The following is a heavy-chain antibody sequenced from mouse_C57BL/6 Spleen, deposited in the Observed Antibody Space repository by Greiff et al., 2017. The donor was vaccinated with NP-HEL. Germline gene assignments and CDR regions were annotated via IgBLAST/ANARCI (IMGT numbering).Heavy chain of an antibody. J-gene: IGHJ3*01. V-gene: IGHV1-64*01. D-gene: IGHD2-1*01. CDR3: ARSPIYYGNYGAY. CDR2: IHPNSGST. CDR1: GYTFTSYW. Sequence: QVQLQQPGAELVKPGASVKLSCKASGYTFTSYWMHWVKQRPGQGLEWIGMIHPNSGSTTYNEKFKRKATLTVDKSSSTAYMQHSSLTSEDSADYYCARSPIYYGNYGAYWGQGTLVTVSA.